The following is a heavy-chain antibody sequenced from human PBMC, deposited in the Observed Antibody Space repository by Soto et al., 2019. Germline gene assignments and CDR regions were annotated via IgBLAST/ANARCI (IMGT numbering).Heavy chain of an antibody. J-gene: IGHJ3*02. CDR1: GYPVTAYY. D-gene: IGHD3-3*01. Sequence: QLHLVQSGAVVKKPGASVTVSCSASGYPVTAYYMHWVRQAPGRGLEWMGGINPATGAAKYTQTFQGRGTLTRDPSAGTVLMALSGLTSYDPAVFYCARGGGVGVAGSAAFDMWGQGTLVTVSS. CDR2: INPATGAA. CDR3: ARGGGVGVAGSAAFDM. V-gene: IGHV1-2*02.